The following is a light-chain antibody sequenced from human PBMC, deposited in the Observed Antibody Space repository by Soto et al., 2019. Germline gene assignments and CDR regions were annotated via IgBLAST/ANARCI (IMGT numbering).Light chain of an antibody. Sequence: DIVMTQSPDSLAVSLGERATINCKSSQSVLYSSNNKNYLAWYQQKPGQPPKLLIYWASTRESGVPDRFSGSGSATDFTLTISSLQAEDVAVYYCQQYYSTPLTLGGGTKVEIK. J-gene: IGKJ4*01. CDR3: QQYYSTPLT. CDR2: WAS. CDR1: QSVLYSSNNKNY. V-gene: IGKV4-1*01.